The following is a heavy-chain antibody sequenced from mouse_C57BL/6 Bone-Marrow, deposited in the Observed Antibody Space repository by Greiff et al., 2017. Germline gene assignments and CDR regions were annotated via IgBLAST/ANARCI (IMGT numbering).Heavy chain of an antibody. D-gene: IGHD3-2*02. CDR1: GFTFSSYG. Sequence: EVKLQESGGDLVMPGGSLKLSCAASGFTFSSYGLPWVRQTPDKRLAWVAPISSGGSYTYYPASVQGRFPISRDNAKNTLYLQMSSLKCEVTAMYYCASPASETAMDYWGQGSSVTGSS. CDR2: ISSGGSYT. J-gene: IGHJ4*01. V-gene: IGHV5-6*01. CDR3: ASPASETAMDY.